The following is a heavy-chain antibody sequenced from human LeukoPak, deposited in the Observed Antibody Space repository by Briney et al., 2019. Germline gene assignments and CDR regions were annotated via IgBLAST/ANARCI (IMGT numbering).Heavy chain of an antibody. CDR2: ISWNSGII. Sequence: SLRLSCAPSVVTFEDYAMHGGRQAPGKSLECVSGISWNSGIIGYADSVKGRFTISRDNAKNSLYLKMNSLRAEDTALYYCEKDIGPATTGVDYWGQGTLVTVSS. V-gene: IGHV3-9*01. CDR3: EKDIGPATTGVDY. CDR1: VVTFEDYA. D-gene: IGHD7-27*01. J-gene: IGHJ4*02.